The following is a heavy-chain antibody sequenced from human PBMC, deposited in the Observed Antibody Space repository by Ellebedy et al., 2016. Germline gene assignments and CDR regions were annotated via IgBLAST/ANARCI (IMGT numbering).Heavy chain of an antibody. D-gene: IGHD3-3*01. V-gene: IGHV1-2*02. Sequence: ASVKVSXKASRYTFTGYYMHWVRQAPGQGLEWMGWINPNSGGTNYAQKFQGRVTMTRDTSISTAYMELSRLRSDDTAVYYCAGIRFLEWLTPGYYYYYGMDVWGQGTTVTVSS. J-gene: IGHJ6*02. CDR1: RYTFTGYY. CDR3: AGIRFLEWLTPGYYYYYGMDV. CDR2: INPNSGGT.